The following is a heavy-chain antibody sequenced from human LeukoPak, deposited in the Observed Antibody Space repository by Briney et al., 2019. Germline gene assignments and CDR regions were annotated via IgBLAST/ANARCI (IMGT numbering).Heavy chain of an antibody. J-gene: IGHJ3*02. Sequence: SETLSLTCTVSGGSISSGSYYWSWIRQPAGKGLEWIGRIYTSGSTNYNPSLKSRVTISVDTSKNQFSLKLSSVTAADTAVYYCARDSRDGTASGPLDAFDIWGQGTMVTVSS. D-gene: IGHD5-24*01. CDR2: IYTSGST. CDR3: ARDSRDGTASGPLDAFDI. CDR1: GGSISSGSYY. V-gene: IGHV4-61*02.